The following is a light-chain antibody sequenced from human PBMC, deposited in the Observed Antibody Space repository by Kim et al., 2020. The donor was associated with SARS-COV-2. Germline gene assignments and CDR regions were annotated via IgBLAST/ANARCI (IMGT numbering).Light chain of an antibody. CDR3: QQHHNWPPIT. CDR2: GAS. CDR1: QSVIIN. J-gene: IGKJ5*01. Sequence: SPGGRVTLSCRASQSVIINLAWYQQKPGQAPRLLIYGASTRATDVPARFSASGSGTEFTLTISSLQSEDFAVYYCQQHHNWPPITFGQGTRLEIK. V-gene: IGKV3-15*01.